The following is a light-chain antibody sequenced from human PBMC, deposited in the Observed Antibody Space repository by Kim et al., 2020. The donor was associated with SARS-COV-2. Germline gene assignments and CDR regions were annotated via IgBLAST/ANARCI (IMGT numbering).Light chain of an antibody. Sequence: DIVMTQSPDSLAVSLGERATINCKSSQSVLYSSNNKNYLAWYQQKPGQPPKLLIYWASTRESWVPDRFSGSGSGTDFTLTISSLQAEDVAVYYCQQYYSTLWTFGQGTKVDIK. CDR1: QSVLYSSNNKNY. J-gene: IGKJ1*01. CDR2: WAS. CDR3: QQYYSTLWT. V-gene: IGKV4-1*01.